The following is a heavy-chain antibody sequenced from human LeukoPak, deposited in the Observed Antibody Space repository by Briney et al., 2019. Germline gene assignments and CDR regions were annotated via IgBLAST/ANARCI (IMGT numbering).Heavy chain of an antibody. Sequence: GGSLRLSCEAPGFTFITIARTWVRQPPGKGREWVAVISYDGSNKYYADSVKGRFTISRDNSKNTLSLQMNSLRAEDTAVYYCARRTRGSWVDYWGQGTLVTVSS. CDR1: GFTFITIA. V-gene: IGHV3-30*03. D-gene: IGHD1-26*01. CDR2: ISYDGSNK. CDR3: ARRTRGSWVDY. J-gene: IGHJ4*02.